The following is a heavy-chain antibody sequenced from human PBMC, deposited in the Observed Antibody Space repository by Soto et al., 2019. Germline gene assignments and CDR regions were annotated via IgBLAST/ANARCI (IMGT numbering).Heavy chain of an antibody. Sequence: QVQLVESGGGVVQPGRSLRLSCAASGFSFSSYGMHWVRQAPGKGLEWVAMISYDGTDEYYADSVKGRFTISRDNSKNAVYLQRNSLRAEDTAVYYCAKQESAWNDHFDYWGQGTLVTVSS. D-gene: IGHD1-1*01. J-gene: IGHJ4*02. CDR1: GFSFSSYG. CDR2: ISYDGTDE. CDR3: AKQESAWNDHFDY. V-gene: IGHV3-30*18.